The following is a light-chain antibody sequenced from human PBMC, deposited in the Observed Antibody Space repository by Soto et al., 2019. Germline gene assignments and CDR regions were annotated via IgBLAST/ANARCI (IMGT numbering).Light chain of an antibody. J-gene: IGKJ1*01. CDR3: HYRGS. V-gene: IGKV1-5*03. CDR2: KAS. Sequence: DIQMTQSPSTLSASIGDRVTITCRASQNINSWLAWYQQKPGKAPKLLIYKASSLESGVPSRFSGSGSGTEFTLTISSLQPDDLATYYCHYRGSFGQGTKVEIK. CDR1: QNINSW.